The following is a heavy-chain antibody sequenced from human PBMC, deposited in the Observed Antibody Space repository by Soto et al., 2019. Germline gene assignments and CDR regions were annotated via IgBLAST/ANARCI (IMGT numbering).Heavy chain of an antibody. V-gene: IGHV4-34*01. CDR2: INHSGST. Sequence: SETLSLTCAVYGVSFSGYYWIWLRQPPGKGLEWIGEINHSGSTNYNPSLKSRVTISVDTSKNQFSLKLSSVTAADTAVYYCASSRGSDYYGSGSYYNGLYDYWGQGTLVTVSS. CDR1: GVSFSGYY. J-gene: IGHJ4*02. D-gene: IGHD3-10*01. CDR3: ASSRGSDYYGSGSYYNGLYDY.